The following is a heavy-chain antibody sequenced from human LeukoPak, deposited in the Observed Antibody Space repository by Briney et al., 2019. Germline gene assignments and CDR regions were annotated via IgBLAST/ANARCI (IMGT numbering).Heavy chain of an antibody. CDR1: GGSISSSSYY. Sequence: SETLSLTCTVSGGSISSSSYYWGWIRQPPGKGLEWIGSIYYSGSTYYNPSLKSRVTISVDTSKNQFSLKLSSVTAADTAVYYCARHFPGYYDCSGYNWFDPWGEGTLVTVSS. V-gene: IGHV4-39*01. CDR3: ARHFPGYYDCSGYNWFDP. J-gene: IGHJ5*02. CDR2: IYYSGST. D-gene: IGHD3-22*01.